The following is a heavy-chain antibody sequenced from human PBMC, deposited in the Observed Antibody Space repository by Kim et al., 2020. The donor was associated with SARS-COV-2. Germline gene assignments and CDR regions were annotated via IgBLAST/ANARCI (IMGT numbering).Heavy chain of an antibody. V-gene: IGHV1-46*01. J-gene: IGHJ5*02. Sequence: KFQGRVTMTRDTSTSTVYMELSSLRSEDTAVYYCARVGEVAILSSNWFDPWGQGTLVTVSS. CDR3: ARVGEVAILSSNWFDP. D-gene: IGHD2-15*01.